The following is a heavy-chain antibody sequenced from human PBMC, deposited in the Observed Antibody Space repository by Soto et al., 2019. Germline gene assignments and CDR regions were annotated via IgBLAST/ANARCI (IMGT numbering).Heavy chain of an antibody. Sequence: SGPTLVNPTQTLTLTCTLSGLSLNTTAVGVGWVRQPPGKALEWLAVIYWNDAKRYSPSLKSRLTLTKGTSKNQVVLTMTNMDPVDTATYYCGHWSYSTGWSDYWGQGALVTVSS. J-gene: IGHJ4*02. D-gene: IGHD6-19*01. CDR3: GHWSYSTGWSDY. CDR2: IYWNDAK. CDR1: GLSLNTTAVG. V-gene: IGHV2-5*01.